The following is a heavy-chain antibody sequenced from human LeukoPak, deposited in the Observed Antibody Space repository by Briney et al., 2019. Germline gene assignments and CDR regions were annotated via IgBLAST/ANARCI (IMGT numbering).Heavy chain of an antibody. V-gene: IGHV3-21*01. CDR1: GFTFSSYS. J-gene: IGHJ6*03. Sequence: PGGSLRLSCAASGFTFSSYSMNWVRQAPGKGLEWVSSISSSSSYIYYADSVKGRFTISRDNAKNSLYLQMNSLRAEDTAVYYCAKSHSPNYYYYYYYMDVWGKGTTVTVSS. CDR2: ISSSSSYI. D-gene: IGHD5-24*01. CDR3: AKSHSPNYYYYYYYMDV.